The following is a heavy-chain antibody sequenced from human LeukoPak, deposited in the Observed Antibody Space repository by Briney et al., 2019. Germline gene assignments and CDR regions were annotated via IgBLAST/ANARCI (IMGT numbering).Heavy chain of an antibody. D-gene: IGHD3-22*01. V-gene: IGHV3-33*01. CDR3: ARGGPGRITMIVVDYDAFDI. J-gene: IGHJ3*02. Sequence: GGSLRLSCAASGFTFSSYGMHWVRQAPGKGLEWVAVIWYDGSNKYYADSVKGRFTISRDNSKNTLYLQMNSLRAEDTAVYYCARGGPGRITMIVVDYDAFDIWGQGTMVTVSS. CDR1: GFTFSSYG. CDR2: IWYDGSNK.